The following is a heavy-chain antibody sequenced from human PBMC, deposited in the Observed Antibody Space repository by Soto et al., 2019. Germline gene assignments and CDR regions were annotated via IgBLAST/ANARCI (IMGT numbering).Heavy chain of an antibody. J-gene: IGHJ4*02. Sequence: PVGSLRLSCAASGFTFSSYGIHWVRQAPGKGLQWVALIWYDGSNKYYADSVQGRFTVSRDNSKNTLYLQMNSLRAEDTAVYYCARAGAPTSMSYYFDCWGQGTLVTVSS. V-gene: IGHV3-33*01. CDR2: IWYDGSNK. CDR3: ARAGAPTSMSYYFDC. D-gene: IGHD3-10*01. CDR1: GFTFSSYG.